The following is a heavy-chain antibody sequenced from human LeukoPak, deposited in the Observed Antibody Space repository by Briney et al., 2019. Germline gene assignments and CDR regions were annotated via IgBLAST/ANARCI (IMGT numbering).Heavy chain of an antibody. Sequence: VASVKVSCKASGGTLSSDALSWVRQTPGQGLEWMGAIIPIFNTPKYAQKFQGRVTITADESTSTAYMELSSLRSEDTAVYYCATITGNFWSGYESYWGQGTLVTVSS. V-gene: IGHV1-69*13. J-gene: IGHJ4*02. CDR2: IIPIFNTP. CDR1: GGTLSSDA. D-gene: IGHD3-3*01. CDR3: ATITGNFWSGYESY.